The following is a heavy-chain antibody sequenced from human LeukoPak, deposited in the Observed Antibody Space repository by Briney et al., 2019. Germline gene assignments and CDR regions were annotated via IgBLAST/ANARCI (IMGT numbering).Heavy chain of an antibody. CDR2: TYYRSKWYN. V-gene: IGHV6-1*01. J-gene: IGHJ5*02. D-gene: IGHD6-13*01. CDR1: GDSVSSNSAT. CDR3: ARAAAGVNWFDP. Sequence: SQTLSLTCAISGDSVSSNSATWNWIRQSPSRGLEWLGRTYYRSKWYNDYAVSVKSRITISPDTSKNHFSLQLNSVTLEDTAVYFCARAAAGVNWFDPWGQGTLVTVSS.